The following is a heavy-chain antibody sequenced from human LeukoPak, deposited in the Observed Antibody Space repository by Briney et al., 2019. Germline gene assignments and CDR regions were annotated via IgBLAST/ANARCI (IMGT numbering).Heavy chain of an antibody. CDR3: ARGRSSIIGSYYFDY. CDR2: IRYDGSNK. J-gene: IGHJ4*02. V-gene: IGHV3-30*02. D-gene: IGHD1-20*01. Sequence: GGSLRLSCAASGFIFSSYGMHWVRQAPGKGLEWVAFIRYDGSNKYYADSVKGRFTISRDNSKNTLYLQMNSLRAEDTAVYYCARGRSSIIGSYYFDYWGQGTLVTVSS. CDR1: GFIFSSYG.